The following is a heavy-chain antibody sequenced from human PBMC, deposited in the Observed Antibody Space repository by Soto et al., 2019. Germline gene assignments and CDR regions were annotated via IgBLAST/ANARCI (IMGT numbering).Heavy chain of an antibody. Sequence: GGSLRLSCAASGFTFSNYGMHWVRQAPGKGLEWVALISYDGSDKFYADSVKGRFTISRDNSKKTLDLQMNSLRGEDTAVYYCAKELSPYSNYYYFDNWGQGALVTVS. CDR3: AKELSPYSNYYYFDN. J-gene: IGHJ4*02. V-gene: IGHV3-30*18. D-gene: IGHD4-4*01. CDR2: ISYDGSDK. CDR1: GFTFSNYG.